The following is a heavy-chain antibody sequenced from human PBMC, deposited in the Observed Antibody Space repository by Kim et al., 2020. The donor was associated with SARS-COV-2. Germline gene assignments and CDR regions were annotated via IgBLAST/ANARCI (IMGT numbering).Heavy chain of an antibody. CDR1: GGSIISSGYY. D-gene: IGHD2-2*01. J-gene: IGHJ4*02. CDR3: AKSGSTWPFYYFDY. V-gene: IGHV4-39*01. Sequence: SETLSLTCTVSGGSIISSGYYWAWIRQPPGKGLEWIGNIFYSGSTYYNPSLKSRVTISVDTSKNQFSLKLSSVTAADTAVFYCAKSGSTWPFYYFDYWGQGTLVTASS. CDR2: IFYSGST.